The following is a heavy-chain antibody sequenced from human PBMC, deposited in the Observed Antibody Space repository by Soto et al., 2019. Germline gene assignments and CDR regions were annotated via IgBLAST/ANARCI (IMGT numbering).Heavy chain of an antibody. D-gene: IGHD3-9*01. CDR3: AKGSQYHILTAYHALDS. J-gene: IGHJ4*02. CDR1: GFTFSNYA. V-gene: IGHV3-23*01. Sequence: GSLRLSCSVSGFTFSNYAMTWVRQAPGKGLEWVSSISGGGGGTHYADSMKGRFTISRDNSKNTLHLEMNRLRADDTAVYYCAKGSQYHILTAYHALDSWGQGTLVTVSS. CDR2: ISGGGGGT.